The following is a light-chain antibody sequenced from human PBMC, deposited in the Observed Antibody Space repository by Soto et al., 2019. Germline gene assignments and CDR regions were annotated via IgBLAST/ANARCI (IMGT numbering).Light chain of an antibody. CDR2: AAS. CDR1: QTIIGY. J-gene: IGKJ1*01. Sequence: DIQMTQSRSSLSASIGDSVTITCRARQTIIGYLNWYQQKPGKAPRLLINAASNLQSGVPSRFRGSGSETDFTLTITSLQPEDFATYYCQQSYTTPRTFGQGTKGDIK. CDR3: QQSYTTPRT. V-gene: IGKV1-39*01.